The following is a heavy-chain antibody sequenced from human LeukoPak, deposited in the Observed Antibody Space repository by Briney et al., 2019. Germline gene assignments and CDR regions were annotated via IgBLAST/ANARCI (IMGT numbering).Heavy chain of an antibody. V-gene: IGHV3-7*01. D-gene: IGHD2-2*01. J-gene: IGHJ4*02. CDR1: TLTFSSYW. Sequence: SGGSLRLSCAASTLTFSSYWMSWVRQAPGKGLEWVANIKQDGSEKYYVDSVKGRFTISRDNAKNSLYLQMNSLRAEDTAVYYCARGGYQLLFWGQGTLVTVSS. CDR2: IKQDGSEK. CDR3: ARGGYQLLF.